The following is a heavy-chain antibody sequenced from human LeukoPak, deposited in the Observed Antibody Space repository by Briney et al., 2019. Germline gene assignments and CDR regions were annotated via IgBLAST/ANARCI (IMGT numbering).Heavy chain of an antibody. D-gene: IGHD6-13*01. CDR2: IYYSGST. Sequence: SETLSLTCTVSGGSISSSSYYWGWIRQPPGKGLEWIGSIYYSGSTYYNPSLKSRVTISVDTSKNQFSLKLSSVTAADTAVYYCARDPIAAAGTFDYWGQGTLVTVSS. J-gene: IGHJ4*02. CDR3: ARDPIAAAGTFDY. CDR1: GGSISSSSYY. V-gene: IGHV4-39*02.